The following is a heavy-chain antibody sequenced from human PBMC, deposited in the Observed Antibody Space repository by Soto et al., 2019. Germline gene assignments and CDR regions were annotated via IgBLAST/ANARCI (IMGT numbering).Heavy chain of an antibody. CDR2: IWYDGSNK. D-gene: IGHD3-16*01. V-gene: IGHV3-33*01. Sequence: QVQLVESGGGVVQPGRSLRLSCAASGFTFSSYGMHWVRQAPGKGLEWVAVIWYDGSNKYYADSVKGRFTISRDNSKNTLYLQMNSLRAEDTAVYYCARLRGGTTYGMDVWGQGTTVTVSS. CDR3: ARLRGGTTYGMDV. CDR1: GFTFSSYG. J-gene: IGHJ6*02.